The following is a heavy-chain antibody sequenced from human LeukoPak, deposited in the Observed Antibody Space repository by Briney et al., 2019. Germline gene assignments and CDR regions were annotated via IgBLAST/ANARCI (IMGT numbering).Heavy chain of an antibody. D-gene: IGHD1-7*01. V-gene: IGHV5-51*01. Sequence: GESLKISCKGSGYSFTSYWIGWVRQMPGKGLEWMGIIYPGDSDTRYSPSFQGQVTISADKSISTAYLQWSSLKASDTAMYYCAISPITGTTGVHYYYMDVWGKGTTVTVSS. CDR3: AISPITGTTGVHYYYMDV. CDR1: GYSFTSYW. J-gene: IGHJ6*03. CDR2: IYPGDSDT.